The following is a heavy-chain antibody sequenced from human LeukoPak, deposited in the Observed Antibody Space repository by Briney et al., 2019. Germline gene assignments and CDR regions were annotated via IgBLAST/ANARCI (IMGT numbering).Heavy chain of an antibody. D-gene: IGHD1-26*01. CDR1: GFTFSSYD. CDR2: ISSSGSTI. CDR3: ARVSSGSYYILDY. V-gene: IGHV3-48*03. Sequence: GGSLRLSCAASGFTFSSYDMNWVRQAPGKGLWWVSYISSSGSTIYYADSVKGRLTISRDSAKNSLYLQMSSLRAEDTAVYYCARVSSGSYYILDYWGQGTLVTVSS. J-gene: IGHJ4*02.